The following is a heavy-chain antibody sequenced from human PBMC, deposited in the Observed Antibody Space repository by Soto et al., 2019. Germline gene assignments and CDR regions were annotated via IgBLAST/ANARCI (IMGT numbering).Heavy chain of an antibody. V-gene: IGHV3-30*04. CDR2: ITRDGYNK. CDR1: GFIFKNYA. J-gene: IGHJ4*02. Sequence: RLSCAGSGFIFKNYALNWVRQAPGKGLEWVASITRDGYNKYYADSVKGRFTISRDNSRDTLSLQMTALTIEDSSVYYCTKSSGGSSSVGMDYWGQGTRVTVSS. CDR3: TKSSGGSSSVGMDY. D-gene: IGHD6-6*01.